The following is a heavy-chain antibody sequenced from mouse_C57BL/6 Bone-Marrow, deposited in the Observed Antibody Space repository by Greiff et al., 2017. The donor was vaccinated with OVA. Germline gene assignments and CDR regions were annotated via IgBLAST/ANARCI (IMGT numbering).Heavy chain of an antibody. CDR2: IGPGSGST. Sequence: QVHVKQSGAELVKPGASVKISCKASGYTFTDYYINWVKQRPGQGLEWIGKIGPGSGSTYYNEKFKGKATLTADKSSSTAYMQLSSLTSEDSAVYFCARSWNDYDEWGFAYWGQGTLVTVSA. D-gene: IGHD2-4*01. CDR3: ARSWNDYDEWGFAY. V-gene: IGHV1-77*01. J-gene: IGHJ3*01. CDR1: GYTFTDYY.